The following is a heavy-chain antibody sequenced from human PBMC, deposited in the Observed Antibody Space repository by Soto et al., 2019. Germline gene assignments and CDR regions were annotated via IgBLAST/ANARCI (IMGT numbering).Heavy chain of an antibody. D-gene: IGHD3-22*01. J-gene: IGHJ4*02. CDR1: GFTFSSYE. CDR2: ISSSGSTI. V-gene: IGHV3-48*03. CDR3: ARGPHYYDSSGYDY. Sequence: PGGSLRLSCAASGFTFSSYEMNWVRQAPGKGLEWVSYISSSGSTIYYADSVKGRFTISRDNAKNSLYLQMNSLRAEDTAVYYCARGPHYYDSSGYDYWGQGTLVTVSS.